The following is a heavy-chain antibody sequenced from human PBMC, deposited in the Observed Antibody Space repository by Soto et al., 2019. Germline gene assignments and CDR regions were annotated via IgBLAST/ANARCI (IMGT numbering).Heavy chain of an antibody. J-gene: IGHJ4*02. CDR2: ISWNSGSI. CDR3: AKDIRDSDGGNFDY. CDR1: GFTFDDYA. V-gene: IGHV3-9*01. Sequence: EVQLVESGGGLVQPGRSLRLSCAASGFTFDDYAMHWVRQAPGKGLEWVSGISWNSGSIGYADSVKGRFTISRDNAKNSLYLQMNSLRAEDTALYYCAKDIRDSDGGNFDYWGQGTLVTVSS. D-gene: IGHD2-15*01.